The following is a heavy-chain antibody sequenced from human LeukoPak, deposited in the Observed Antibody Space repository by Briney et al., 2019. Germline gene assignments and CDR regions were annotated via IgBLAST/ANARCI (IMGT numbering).Heavy chain of an antibody. V-gene: IGHV1-69*05. J-gene: IGHJ4*02. Sequence: GSSVKVSCKASGGTFSSYAISWVRQAPGQGLEWMGGIIPIFGTANYAQKFQGRVTITRDTSASTVYMELSSLRSEDTAVYYCASRPDTAVDLYYFDYWGQGTLVTVSS. D-gene: IGHD5-18*01. CDR3: ASRPDTAVDLYYFDY. CDR2: IIPIFGTA. CDR1: GGTFSSYA.